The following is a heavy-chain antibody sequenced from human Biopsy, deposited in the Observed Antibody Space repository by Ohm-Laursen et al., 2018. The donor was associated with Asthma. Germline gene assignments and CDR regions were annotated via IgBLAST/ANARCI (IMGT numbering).Heavy chain of an antibody. CDR2: INSVFGTT. J-gene: IGHJ4*02. CDR3: ARKAGSCSSRTCYSLDF. D-gene: IGHD2-15*01. Sequence: SVTVSCKSLGGTFNTYVIGWVRQAPGQGLGWMGGINSVFGTTTYPQKFQDRVTITADDSTSTVYMELSSLRSEDTAVYYCARKAGSCSSRTCYSLDFWGQGTLVTVSS. V-gene: IGHV1-69*13. CDR1: GGTFNTYV.